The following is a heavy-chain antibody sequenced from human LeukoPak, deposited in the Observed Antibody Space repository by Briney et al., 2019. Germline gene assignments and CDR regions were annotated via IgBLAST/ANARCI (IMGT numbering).Heavy chain of an antibody. CDR1: GLTFSSSW. D-gene: IGHD2-2*01. J-gene: IGHJ4*02. Sequence: GGSLRLSCAVSGLTFSSSWMDWVRQAPGKGLEWVASINPDGIKRYSADSVKGRFTISRDNARNSLYLQMDSLRVEDTAFYYCARDLASSRLDYWGQGVLVTVSS. V-gene: IGHV3-7*01. CDR3: ARDLASSRLDY. CDR2: INPDGIKR.